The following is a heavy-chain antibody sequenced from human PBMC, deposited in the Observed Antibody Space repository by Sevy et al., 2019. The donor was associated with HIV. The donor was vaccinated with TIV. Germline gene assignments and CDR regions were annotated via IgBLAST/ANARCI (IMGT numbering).Heavy chain of an antibody. Sequence: GGYLRLSCAASGFTFSSYAMHWVRQAPGKGLEWVAVISYDGSNKYYADSVKGRFTISRDNSKNTLYLQMNSLRAEDTAVYYCARDQHDYGGNLRTGWFDPWGQGTLVSVSS. CDR2: ISYDGSNK. J-gene: IGHJ5*02. V-gene: IGHV3-30-3*01. CDR1: GFTFSSYA. CDR3: ARDQHDYGGNLRTGWFDP. D-gene: IGHD4-17*01.